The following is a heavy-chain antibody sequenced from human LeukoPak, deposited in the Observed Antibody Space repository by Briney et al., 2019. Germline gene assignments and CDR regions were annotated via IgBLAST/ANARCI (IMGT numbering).Heavy chain of an antibody. CDR3: ARLGGNSHYYYYMDV. Sequence: ASVKVSCKASGYTFTSYDINWVRQATGQGRESMGWMNPNSGNTGYAQKFQGRVTMTRNTSISTAYMELSSLRSEDTAVYYCARLGGNSHYYYYMDVWGKGTTVTVSS. CDR1: GYTFTSYD. V-gene: IGHV1-8*01. CDR2: MNPNSGNT. J-gene: IGHJ6*03. D-gene: IGHD4-23*01.